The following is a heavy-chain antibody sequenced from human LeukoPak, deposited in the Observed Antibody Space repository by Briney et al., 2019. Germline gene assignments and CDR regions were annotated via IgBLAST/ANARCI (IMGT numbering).Heavy chain of an antibody. J-gene: IGHJ4*02. CDR2: IYSGGST. D-gene: IGHD6-19*01. CDR1: GFTVTTNS. Sequence: GGSLRLSCAVSGFTVTTNSMSWVRQAPGKGLKWVSVIYSGGSTYYADSVKGRFTISRDYSKNTLYLQMNSLRSEDTAVYYCARDPGGWGNFDYWGQGTLVTVSS. CDR3: ARDPGGWGNFDY. V-gene: IGHV3-66*01.